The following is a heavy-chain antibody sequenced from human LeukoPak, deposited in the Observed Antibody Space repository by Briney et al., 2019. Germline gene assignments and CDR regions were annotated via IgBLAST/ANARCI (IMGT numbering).Heavy chain of an antibody. CDR3: AREGGSSGPFDY. CDR2: INHSGST. J-gene: IGHJ4*02. V-gene: IGHV4-34*01. D-gene: IGHD1-14*01. CDR1: GGSFSGYY. Sequence: SETLSLSCAAYGGSFSGYYWSWIRQPPGKGLEWIGEINHSGSTNYNPFLRSRVTISVDTSKNQFSLKLSSVTAADTAVYYCAREGGSSGPFDYWGQGTLVTVSS.